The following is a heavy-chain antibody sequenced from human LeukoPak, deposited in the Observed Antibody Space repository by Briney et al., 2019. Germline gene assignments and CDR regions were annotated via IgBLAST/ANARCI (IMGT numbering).Heavy chain of an antibody. Sequence: GGSLRLSCAAPGFIFSGYTTHWVRQAPGKGLEWVGVISYDGRNKYYADSVKGRFTISRDDSKNTQYLEMNSLRAEDTAVYYCARVHGSSWHHYFDYWGQGTLVTVSS. J-gene: IGHJ4*02. V-gene: IGHV3-30*04. D-gene: IGHD6-13*01. CDR3: ARVHGSSWHHYFDY. CDR1: GFIFSGYT. CDR2: ISYDGRNK.